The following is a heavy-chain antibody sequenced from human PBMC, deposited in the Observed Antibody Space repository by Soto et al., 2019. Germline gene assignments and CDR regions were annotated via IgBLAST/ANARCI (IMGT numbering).Heavy chain of an antibody. D-gene: IGHD3-22*01. J-gene: IGHJ4*02. CDR1: GGSISSSIYY. CDR3: ARNVTYYHDSSGYSDY. Sequence: KPSETLSLTCTVSGGSISSSIYYWGWIRHPPGKGLEWIGSIYYIGSTYYNPSLKSRVTISVDTSKNQFSLKLSSVTAADTAVYYCARNVTYYHDSSGYSDYWGQGPLITVSS. V-gene: IGHV4-39*01. CDR2: IYYIGST.